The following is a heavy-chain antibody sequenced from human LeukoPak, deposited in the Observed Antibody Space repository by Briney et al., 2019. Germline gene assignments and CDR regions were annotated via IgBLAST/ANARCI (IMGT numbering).Heavy chain of an antibody. V-gene: IGHV3-21*01. J-gene: IGHJ4*02. CDR2: ISSSSSYI. CDR3: ARDPGGTGFDY. D-gene: IGHD3-16*01. Sequence: GALILSCAASGFTFSSYEMNWVRPAPGKGLEWVSSISSSSSYIYYADSVKGRFTISRDNAKNSLYLQMNSLRAEDTAVYYCARDPGGTGFDYWGQGTLVTVSS. CDR1: GFTFSSYE.